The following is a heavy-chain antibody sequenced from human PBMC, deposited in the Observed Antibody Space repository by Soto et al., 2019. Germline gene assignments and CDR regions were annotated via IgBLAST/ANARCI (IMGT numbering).Heavy chain of an antibody. CDR1: GFTFDDYA. CDR2: ITWNSGSR. Sequence: EVQLVESGGGLVQPGRSLRLSCAASGFTFDDYAMHWVRQAPGKGPEWVSGITWNSGSRGYAESVKGRFTISRDNAKNSLYLQMHSLRTEDTALYYCAKSRVDLEILMTTVTTFWAPVHIWRPGTMVTVPS. V-gene: IGHV3-9*01. J-gene: IGHJ3*02. D-gene: IGHD4-17*01. CDR3: AKSRVDLEILMTTVTTFWAPVHI.